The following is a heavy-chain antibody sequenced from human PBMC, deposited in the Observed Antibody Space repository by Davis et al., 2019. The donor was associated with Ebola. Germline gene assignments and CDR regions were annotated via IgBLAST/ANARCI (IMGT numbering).Heavy chain of an antibody. D-gene: IGHD2-21*02. V-gene: IGHV1-69*13. CDR3: ARDLGVVTVTGDY. J-gene: IGHJ4*02. CDR1: GDTLTSYA. Sequence: SVKVSCKAVGDTLTSYAMTWVRQVPGQGLEWMGGIIPVFRTASYAQKFQGRVTITADESTRTAYMELNGLRSEDTAVYYCARDLGVVTVTGDYWGQGTLVTVSS. CDR2: IIPVFRTA.